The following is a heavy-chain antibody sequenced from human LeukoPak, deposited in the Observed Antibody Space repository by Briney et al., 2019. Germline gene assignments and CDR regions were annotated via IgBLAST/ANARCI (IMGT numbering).Heavy chain of an antibody. CDR1: GYTFTSYG. J-gene: IGHJ3*02. D-gene: IGHD3-10*01. Sequence: ASVKVSCKASGYTFTSYGISWVRQAPGQGLEWMGWISAYNGNTNYAQKLQSRVTMTTDTSTSTAYMELRSLRSDDTAVYYCANGYYYGSGSTPHAFDIWGQGTMVTVSS. CDR2: ISAYNGNT. V-gene: IGHV1-18*01. CDR3: ANGYYYGSGSTPHAFDI.